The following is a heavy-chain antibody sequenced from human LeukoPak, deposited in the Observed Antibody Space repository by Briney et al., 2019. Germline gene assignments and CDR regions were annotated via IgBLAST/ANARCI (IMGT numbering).Heavy chain of an antibody. J-gene: IGHJ3*02. CDR2: MNPNSGNT. D-gene: IGHD3-10*01. V-gene: IGHV1-8*01. CDR1: GYTFTSYD. CDR3: ARDNYSFEAFDI. Sequence: ASVKVSCKASGYTFTSYDINWVRQATGQGLEWMGWMNPNSGNTGYAQKFQGWVTMTRDTSISTAYMELSRLRSDDTAVYYCARDNYSFEAFDIWGQGTMVTVSS.